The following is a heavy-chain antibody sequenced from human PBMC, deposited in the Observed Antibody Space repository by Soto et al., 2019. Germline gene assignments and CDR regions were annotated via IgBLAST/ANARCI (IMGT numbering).Heavy chain of an antibody. D-gene: IGHD1-1*01. Sequence: ALGKVSCMASGYNFSDYNIHWVRQAPGQGLEWMGWINPNSGGTKYAPKFQGGVPMTRDTSITTAYMELSRLRSGDTAVYYCARDPATAKPEGVDFWGQGSLVTVSS. CDR2: INPNSGGT. CDR3: ARDPATAKPEGVDF. J-gene: IGHJ4*02. CDR1: GYNFSDYN. V-gene: IGHV1-2*02.